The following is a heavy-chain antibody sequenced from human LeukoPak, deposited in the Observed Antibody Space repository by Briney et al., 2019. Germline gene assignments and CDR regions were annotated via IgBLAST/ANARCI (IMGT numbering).Heavy chain of an antibody. CDR2: IYPGDSDT. Sequence: GESLKISCKGSGYSFTSYWIGWVRQMPGKGLEWMGIIYPGDSDTRYSPSLQGQVTISAAKSITTAYLQWSSLKASDTAMYYCVRRGWASDYFDYWGQGTLVTVSS. CDR3: VRRGWASDYFDY. V-gene: IGHV5-51*01. J-gene: IGHJ4*02. D-gene: IGHD6-19*01. CDR1: GYSFTSYW.